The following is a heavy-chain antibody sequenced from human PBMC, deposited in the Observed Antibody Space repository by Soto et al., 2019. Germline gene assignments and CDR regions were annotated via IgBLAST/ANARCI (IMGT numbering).Heavy chain of an antibody. CDR1: GFTFNSYA. CDR2: VSGSGDVV. D-gene: IGHD6-6*01. CDR3: AKYSSTSSGGEGFDY. V-gene: IGHV3-23*01. J-gene: IGHJ4*02. Sequence: PVGSLRLSCAVSSGFTFNSYAMTWVRQPPGKGLEWVSSVSGSGDVVYYADSVKGRFTISRENSKLTFYLQLNSLRAEDTGVYYCAKYSSTSSGGEGFDYWGQGALVTVSS.